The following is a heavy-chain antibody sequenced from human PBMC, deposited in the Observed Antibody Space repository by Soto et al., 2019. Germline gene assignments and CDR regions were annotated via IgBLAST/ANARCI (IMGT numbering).Heavy chain of an antibody. CDR3: ASGSRDSYPGSRIFDF. Sequence: GSLRLSCVASGITFRSRAMSWVHQAPGEGLEWVPVITDTGGDSKYADSVRGRFTISRDNSKNTLYLQMSSLRVDDSAVYYCASGSRDSYPGSRIFDFWGRGTLVTVSS. J-gene: IGHJ4*02. CDR2: ITDTGGDS. V-gene: IGHV3-23*01. CDR1: GITFRSRA. D-gene: IGHD3-10*01.